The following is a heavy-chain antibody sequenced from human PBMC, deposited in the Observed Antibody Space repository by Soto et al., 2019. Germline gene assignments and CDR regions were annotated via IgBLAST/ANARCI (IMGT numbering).Heavy chain of an antibody. CDR1: GGSISSYY. J-gene: IGHJ6*02. D-gene: IGHD3-10*01. V-gene: IGHV4-4*07. CDR2: IYTSGST. CDR3: ARGDYYGSGSYYPYYYYYGMDV. Sequence: LSLTCTVSGGSISSYYWSRIRQPAGKGLEWIGRIYTSGSTNYNPSLKSRVTMSVDTSKNQFSLKLSSVTAADTAVYYCARGDYYGSGSYYPYYYYYGMDVWGQGTTVTVSS.